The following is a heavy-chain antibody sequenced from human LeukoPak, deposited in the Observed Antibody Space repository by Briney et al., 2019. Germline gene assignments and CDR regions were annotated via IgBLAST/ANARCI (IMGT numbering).Heavy chain of an antibody. CDR1: GGSISSSSYY. J-gene: IGHJ6*03. CDR2: IYYSGST. Sequence: SETLSLTCTVSGGSISSSSYYWGWIRQPPGKGLEWIGSIYYSGSTYYNPSLKSRVTISVDTSKNQFSLKLSSVTAADTAVYYCARDKTYYDFWSGPTRSPGGYYMDVWGKGTTVTVSS. CDR3: ARDKTYYDFWSGPTRSPGGYYMDV. V-gene: IGHV4-39*07. D-gene: IGHD3-3*01.